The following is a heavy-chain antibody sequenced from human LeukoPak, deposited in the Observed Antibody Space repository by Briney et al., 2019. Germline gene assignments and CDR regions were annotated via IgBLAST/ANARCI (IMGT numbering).Heavy chain of an antibody. V-gene: IGHV3-30*18. CDR1: GFTFSSYG. CDR2: ISSDGSNK. CDR3: AKRAFDI. Sequence: PGGSLRLSCAASGFTFSSYGMHWVRQAPGKGLEWVAVISSDGSNKYFADSVKGRFTISGDNSKNTLYLQMNSLRAEDTAVYYCAKRAFDIWGQGTMVTVSS. J-gene: IGHJ3*02.